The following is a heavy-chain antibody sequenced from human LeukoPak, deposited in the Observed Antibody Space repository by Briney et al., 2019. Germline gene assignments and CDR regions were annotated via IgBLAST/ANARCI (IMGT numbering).Heavy chain of an antibody. Sequence: PGGSLRLSCAASGFTFSRYWMTWVRQAPGKGLEWVANIKQDGTEKYYVDSVKGRFTISRDNAKNSLYLRMNSLRAEDTAVYYCARDPTVSNFHDAFDIWGQGTMVTVSS. V-gene: IGHV3-7*05. J-gene: IGHJ3*02. D-gene: IGHD4-17*01. CDR3: ARDPTVSNFHDAFDI. CDR2: IKQDGTEK. CDR1: GFTFSRYW.